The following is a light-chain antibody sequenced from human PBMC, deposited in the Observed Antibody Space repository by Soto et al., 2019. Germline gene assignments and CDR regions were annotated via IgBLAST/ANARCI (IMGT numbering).Light chain of an antibody. J-gene: IGLJ1*01. Sequence: QSVLTQPPSVSGAPGQRVTISCTGSSSNLGAGLDVHWYQQFPGTAPKLLIYGNINRPSGVPDRFSGSKSGTSASLAITGLQAEDEAEYYCQSFDTSLGAYVFATGTKLTVL. CDR3: QSFDTSLGAYV. CDR2: GNI. V-gene: IGLV1-40*01. CDR1: SSNLGAGLD.